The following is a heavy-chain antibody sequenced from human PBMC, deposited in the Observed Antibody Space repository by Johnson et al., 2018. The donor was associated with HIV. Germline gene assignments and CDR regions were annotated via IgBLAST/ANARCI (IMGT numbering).Heavy chain of an antibody. CDR2: ISSNGGST. J-gene: IGHJ3*02. CDR1: GFTFSSYA. V-gene: IGHV3-64*01. D-gene: IGHD3-22*01. CDR3: ARDPYTSGGYGAFDI. Sequence: VQLVESGGGLVQPGGSLRLSCAASGFTFSSYAMHWVRQAPGKGLEYVSAISSNGGSTYYANSVKGRFTISRDNAKNSLYLQMNSLRAEDTAVYYCARDPYTSGGYGAFDIWGQGTVVTVSS.